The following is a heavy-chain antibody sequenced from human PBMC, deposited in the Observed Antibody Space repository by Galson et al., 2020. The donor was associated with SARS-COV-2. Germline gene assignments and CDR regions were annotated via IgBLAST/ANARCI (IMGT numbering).Heavy chain of an antibody. CDR1: GFTFSSYS. D-gene: IGHD3-10*01. CDR2: ISSSSSYI. J-gene: IGHJ4*02. Sequence: GESLKISCAASGFTFSSYSMNWVRQAPGKGLEWVSSISSSSSYIYYADSVKGRFTISRDNSKNTLYLQMNSLRAEDTAVYYCASSLLWFGHYYFDYWGQGTLVTVSS. CDR3: ASSLLWFGHYYFDY. V-gene: IGHV3-21*03.